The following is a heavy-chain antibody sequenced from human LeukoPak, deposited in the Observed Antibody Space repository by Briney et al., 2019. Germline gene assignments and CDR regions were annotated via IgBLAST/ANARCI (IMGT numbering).Heavy chain of an antibody. CDR2: FDPEDGET. J-gene: IGHJ3*02. D-gene: IGHD3-3*01. V-gene: IGHV1-24*01. CDR3: ALASIFGDHNAFDI. Sequence: EASVKVSCKVSGYTLTELSMHWVRQAPGKGLEWMGGFDPEDGETIYAQKFQGRVTMTEDTSTDTAYMELSSLRSEDTAVYYCALASIFGDHNAFDIWGQGTMVTVSS. CDR1: GYTLTELS.